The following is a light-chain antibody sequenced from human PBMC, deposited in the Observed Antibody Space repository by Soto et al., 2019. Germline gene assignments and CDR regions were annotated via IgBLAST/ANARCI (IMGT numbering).Light chain of an antibody. CDR3: QHRNNWPT. CDR1: QSISSS. J-gene: IGKJ4*01. Sequence: EVVLTQSPAILSLSPGERATLSCRASQSISSSLAWYQHKPGRAPRLLIYDASNRATGIPARFSGSGSGTDFTLTISSLEPEDFAVYYCQHRNNWPTFGGVTKVEIK. V-gene: IGKV3-11*01. CDR2: DAS.